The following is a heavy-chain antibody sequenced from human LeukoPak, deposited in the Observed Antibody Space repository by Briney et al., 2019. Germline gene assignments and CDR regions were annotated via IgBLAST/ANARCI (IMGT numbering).Heavy chain of an antibody. V-gene: IGHV6-1*01. J-gene: IGHJ4*02. CDR3: AATLLSSGWYPPFDY. Sequence: SQTLSLTCAISGDSVSSNSAAWNWIRQSPSRGLEWLGRTYYRSKWYNDYAVSVKSRITINPDTSKNQFSLQLNSVTPVDTAVYYCAATLLSSGWYPPFDYWGQGTLVTVSS. D-gene: IGHD6-19*01. CDR1: GDSVSSNSAA. CDR2: TYYRSKWYN.